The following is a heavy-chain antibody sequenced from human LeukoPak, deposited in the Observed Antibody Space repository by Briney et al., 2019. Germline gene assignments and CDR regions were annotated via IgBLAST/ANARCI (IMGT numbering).Heavy chain of an antibody. V-gene: IGHV3-23*01. CDR3: AKDGLYYDGSAHVYYFDY. Sequence: GGSLRLSCAASGFTFSGYAMTWVRQAPGKGLEWVSSITGSGDYTYYVDSVKGRFTISRDNSKNILYLQMNSLRGEDTALYYCAKDGLYYDGSAHVYYFDYWGQGTLVAVSS. D-gene: IGHD3-22*01. CDR1: GFTFSGYA. J-gene: IGHJ4*02. CDR2: ITGSGDYT.